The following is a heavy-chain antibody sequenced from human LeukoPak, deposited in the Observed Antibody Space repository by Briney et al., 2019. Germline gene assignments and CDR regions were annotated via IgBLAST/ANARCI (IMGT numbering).Heavy chain of an antibody. Sequence: RASETLSLPCTVSGYSISSGYYWGWIRQPPGKGLEWIGSIYHSGSTYYNPSLKSRVTISVDTSKNQFSLKLSSVTAADTAVYYCARVMHACFDYWGQGTLVTVSS. D-gene: IGHD3-16*01. V-gene: IGHV4-38-2*02. CDR1: GYSISSGYY. CDR3: ARVMHACFDY. CDR2: IYHSGST. J-gene: IGHJ4*02.